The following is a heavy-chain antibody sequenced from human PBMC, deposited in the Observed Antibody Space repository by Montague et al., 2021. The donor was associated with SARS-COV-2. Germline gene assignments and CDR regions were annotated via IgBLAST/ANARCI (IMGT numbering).Heavy chain of an antibody. Sequence: SETLSLTCTVSGGSISSYHHYWGWIRQPPGKGLEWLGYIFYSGSTYNPSLNSRVTMSLGTSKNHFSLNLISVTAADTAVYYCAKASRGYGGDFDSWGQGTLVIVSS. V-gene: IGHV4-61*03. J-gene: IGHJ4*02. CDR1: GGSISSYHHY. D-gene: IGHD4-23*01. CDR2: IFYSGST. CDR3: AKASRGYGGDFDS.